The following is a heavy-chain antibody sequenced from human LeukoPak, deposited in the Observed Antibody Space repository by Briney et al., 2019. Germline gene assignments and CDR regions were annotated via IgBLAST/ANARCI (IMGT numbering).Heavy chain of an antibody. Sequence: GASVQVSFKASGYTFTGYYMHWVRQAPGQGLEWMGWINPNSGGTNYAQKFQGRVTMTRDTSISTAYMELSRLRSDDTAVYYCARDEGDPHAFDIWGQGTMVTVSS. CDR3: ARDEGDPHAFDI. D-gene: IGHD2-21*02. J-gene: IGHJ3*02. V-gene: IGHV1-2*02. CDR2: INPNSGGT. CDR1: GYTFTGYY.